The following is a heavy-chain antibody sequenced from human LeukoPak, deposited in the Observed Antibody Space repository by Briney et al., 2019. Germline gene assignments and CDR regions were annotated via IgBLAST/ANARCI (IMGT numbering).Heavy chain of an antibody. CDR1: GFTFSSYA. D-gene: IGHD1-26*01. CDR3: ATVKGSGSYDY. CDR2: IFYDGSIQ. Sequence: GGSLRLSCAVSGFTFSSYAMHWVRQAPGKGLEWVAVIFYDGSIQYYADSVKGRFTISRDNSKNTLYLQMNSLRTEDTAVYYCATVKGSGSYDYWGQGTLVTVSS. J-gene: IGHJ4*02. V-gene: IGHV3-30*04.